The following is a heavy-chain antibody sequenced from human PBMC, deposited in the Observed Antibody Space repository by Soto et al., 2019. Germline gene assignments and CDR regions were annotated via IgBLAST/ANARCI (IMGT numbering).Heavy chain of an antibody. J-gene: IGHJ5*02. CDR1: GGSITSSTFS. D-gene: IGHD2-15*01. Sequence: SETLSHTCTVSGGSITSSTFSWGWIRQPPGKGLEWIGSIYYSGSTYCNPSLKSRVTISVDTSKNQLSLKLKSVTAADTAVYYCAGPGDCSGGTCHENWFDPWGQGSLVTVSS. CDR2: IYYSGST. CDR3: AGPGDCSGGTCHENWFDP. V-gene: IGHV4-39*01.